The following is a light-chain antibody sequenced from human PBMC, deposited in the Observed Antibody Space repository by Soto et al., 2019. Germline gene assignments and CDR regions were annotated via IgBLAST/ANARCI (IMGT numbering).Light chain of an antibody. CDR3: SSYTSSSTQV. CDR1: SSDVGGYTY. Sequence: SALTQPASVSGSPGQSITISCTGTSSDVGGYTYVSWYQQHPGKAPKLMIYDVSNRPSGVSNRFSGSKSGNTASLTISGLQAEDEADYYCSSYTSSSTQVFGTGTKVTGL. J-gene: IGLJ1*01. V-gene: IGLV2-14*01. CDR2: DVS.